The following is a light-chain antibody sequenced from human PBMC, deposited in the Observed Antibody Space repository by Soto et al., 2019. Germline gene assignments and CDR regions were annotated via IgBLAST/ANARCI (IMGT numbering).Light chain of an antibody. Sequence: EIVVTQSPATLSMSPGERATLSCRASQSVGNNFAWYQQKHGQAPMRLIFDTSTRGTGVPARFSGSGSGAEFTLTISRLQSEDFAVYYCQQYGDWPLTFGGGTKVEIE. V-gene: IGKV3-15*01. CDR1: QSVGNN. CDR2: DTS. J-gene: IGKJ4*02. CDR3: QQYGDWPLT.